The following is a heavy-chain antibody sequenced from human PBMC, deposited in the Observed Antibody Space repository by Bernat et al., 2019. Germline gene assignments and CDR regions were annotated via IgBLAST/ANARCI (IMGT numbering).Heavy chain of an antibody. CDR3: ARGYCSGGSCYVPFDN. CDR2: IYYSGTT. Sequence: QVQLRESGPRLVKPSETLSLTCTVSGGSISSYYWSWIRQPPGKGLEWIGCIYYSGTTDYNPSLKSRVAISVDTSKNQFSLKLSSVTAADTAVYYCARGYCSGGSCYVPFDNWGQGTLVTVSS. CDR1: GGSISSYY. J-gene: IGHJ4*02. D-gene: IGHD2-15*01. V-gene: IGHV4-59*01.